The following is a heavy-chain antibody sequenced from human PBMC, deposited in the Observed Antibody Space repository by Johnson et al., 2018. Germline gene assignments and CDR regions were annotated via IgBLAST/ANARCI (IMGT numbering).Heavy chain of an antibody. Sequence: QVQLVQSGGGLVKPGGSLRLSCAASGFTFSNAWMNWVRQPPGKGLEWIGEINHSRSTNYNSSLKSRVTISIDTSKNQFSLKVSSVTAADTAVYYCSRGVTDQHWSQGTLVTVSS. J-gene: IGHJ1*01. V-gene: IGHV4-34*01. CDR3: SRGVTDQH. CDR1: GFTFSNAW. D-gene: IGHD4-23*01. CDR2: INHSRST.